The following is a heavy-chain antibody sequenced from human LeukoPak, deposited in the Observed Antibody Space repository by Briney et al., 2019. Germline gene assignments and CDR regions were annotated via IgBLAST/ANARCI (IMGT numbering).Heavy chain of an antibody. D-gene: IGHD1-1*01. Sequence: PGGSLRLSCAASGFTVSSNYMSWVRQAPGKGLEWVAFIRYDGSNKYYADSVKGRFTISRDNSKNTLYLQMNSLRAEDTAVYYCARDGMIPRYWGQGTLVTVSS. CDR2: IRYDGSNK. J-gene: IGHJ4*02. CDR3: ARDGMIPRY. V-gene: IGHV3-30*02. CDR1: GFTVSSNY.